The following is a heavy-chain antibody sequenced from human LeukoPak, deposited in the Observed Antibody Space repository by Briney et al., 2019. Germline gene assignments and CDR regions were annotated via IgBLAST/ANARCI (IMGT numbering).Heavy chain of an antibody. CDR3: AKGPRYNWNYEDAFDI. CDR2: ISWNSGSI. Sequence: PGGSLRLSCAASGFTFDDYAMHWVRQAPGKGLEWVSGISWNSGSIGYADSVKGRFTISRDNAKNSLYLQMNSLRAEDMALYYCAKGPRYNWNYEDAFDIWGQGTMVTVSS. J-gene: IGHJ3*02. D-gene: IGHD1-7*01. V-gene: IGHV3-9*03. CDR1: GFTFDDYA.